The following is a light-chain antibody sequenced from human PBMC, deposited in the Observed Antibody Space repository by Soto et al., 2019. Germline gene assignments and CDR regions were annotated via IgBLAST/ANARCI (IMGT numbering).Light chain of an antibody. CDR3: QQRSNRPIT. Sequence: IVKTRSPATLYASLGVRANIASGASQRVYSNIAWYQQKPGQAPRLLIYDASTRATGIPARFSGSGSGTDFTLTIGSLEPEDFAIYYCQQRSNRPITFGQGTRLEIK. J-gene: IGKJ5*01. V-gene: IGKV3-11*01. CDR2: DAS. CDR1: QRVYSN.